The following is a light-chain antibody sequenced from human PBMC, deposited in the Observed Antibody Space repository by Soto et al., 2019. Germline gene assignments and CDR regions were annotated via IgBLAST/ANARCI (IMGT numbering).Light chain of an antibody. J-gene: IGKJ1*01. Sequence: DIQMTQSPSTLSASVGDRVTITCRASQSISSWLAWYQQKPGKAPKLLIYDASSLESGVPSRFNGSGSGTEFTLTISSLKPDDFATYYCQQYNSYSTFGQGTKVDIK. V-gene: IGKV1-5*01. CDR3: QQYNSYST. CDR2: DAS. CDR1: QSISSW.